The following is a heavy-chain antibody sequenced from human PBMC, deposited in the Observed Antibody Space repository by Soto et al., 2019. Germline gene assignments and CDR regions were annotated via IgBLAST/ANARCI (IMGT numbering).Heavy chain of an antibody. Sequence: PGGSLRLSCAASGFTFSSYSMNWVRQAPGKGLEWVSSISSSSSYIYYADSVKGRFTISRDNAKNSLYLQMNSLRAEDTAVYYCARGLGGGYSYGYYYYYGMDVWGQGTTVTVSS. D-gene: IGHD5-18*01. CDR1: GFTFSSYS. CDR3: ARGLGGGYSYGYYYYYGMDV. V-gene: IGHV3-21*01. J-gene: IGHJ6*02. CDR2: ISSSSSYI.